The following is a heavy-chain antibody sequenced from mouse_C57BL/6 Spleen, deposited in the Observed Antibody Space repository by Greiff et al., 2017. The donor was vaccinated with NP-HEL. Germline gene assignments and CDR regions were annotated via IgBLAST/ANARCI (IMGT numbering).Heavy chain of an antibody. CDR2: IYWDDDK. CDR3: ARKYSNYGDYAMDY. J-gene: IGHJ4*01. Sequence: QVTLKECGPGILQSSQTLSLTCSFSGFSLSTSGMGVSWIRQPSGKGLEWLAHIYWDDDKRYNPSLKSRLTISKDTSRNQVFLKITSVDTADTATYYCARKYSNYGDYAMDYWGQGTSVTVSS. D-gene: IGHD2-5*01. CDR1: GFSLSTSGMG. V-gene: IGHV8-12*01.